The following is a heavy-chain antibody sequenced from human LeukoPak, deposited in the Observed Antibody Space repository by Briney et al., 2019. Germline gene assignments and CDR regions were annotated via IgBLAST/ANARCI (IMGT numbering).Heavy chain of an antibody. Sequence: GGSLRLSXAASGFILSNYNMNWVRRAPGKGLEWVSSVSGNSNDMNYANSVKGRFTISRDNTRNSLYLQMSSLRAEDTAIYYCVRIPNGANFPNWFDPWGQGTLVTVSS. CDR2: VSGNSNDM. CDR3: VRIPNGANFPNWFDP. V-gene: IGHV3-21*01. CDR1: GFILSNYN. J-gene: IGHJ5*02. D-gene: IGHD4/OR15-4a*01.